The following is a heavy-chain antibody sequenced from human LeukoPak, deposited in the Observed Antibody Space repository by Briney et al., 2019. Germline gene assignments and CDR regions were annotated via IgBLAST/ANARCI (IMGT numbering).Heavy chain of an antibody. D-gene: IGHD3-22*01. V-gene: IGHV3-23*01. CDR2: ISGSGGST. J-gene: IGHJ6*02. Sequence: GGSLRLSCAASGFTFSSYAMSWLRQAPGKGLEWVSAISGSGGSTYYADSVKGRFTISRDNSKNTLYLQMNSLRAEDTAVYYCAKNYYDSSGPPNYYYGMDVWGQGTTVTVSS. CDR1: GFTFSSYA. CDR3: AKNYYDSSGPPNYYYGMDV.